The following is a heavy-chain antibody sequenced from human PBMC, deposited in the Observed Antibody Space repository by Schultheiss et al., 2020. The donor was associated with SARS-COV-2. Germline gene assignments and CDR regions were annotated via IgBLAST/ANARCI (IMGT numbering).Heavy chain of an antibody. V-gene: IGHV3-23*01. CDR2: ISGSGGST. J-gene: IGHJ5*02. CDR3: ARDEGGYYSFDP. CDR1: GFTFSNAW. Sequence: GGSLRLSCAASGFTFSNAWMSWVRQAPGKGLEWVSAISGSGGSTYYADSVKGRFTISRDNSKNTLYLQMNSLRAEDTAVYYCARDEGGYYSFDPWGQGTLVTVSS. D-gene: IGHD3-3*01.